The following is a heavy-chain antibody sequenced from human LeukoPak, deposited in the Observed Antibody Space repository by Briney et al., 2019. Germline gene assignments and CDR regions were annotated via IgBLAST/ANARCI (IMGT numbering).Heavy chain of an antibody. Sequence: GGSLRLSCEATGFIFSNYWMAWVRQAPGKGLEWVANIKEDGSDKNYVESMKGRFTISRNNAKNSLYLQMNSLRVEDTAVYYCAKLGKTENHYGSGRFSYYYYMDVWGKGTTVTISS. J-gene: IGHJ6*03. D-gene: IGHD3-10*01. CDR1: GFIFSNYW. V-gene: IGHV3-7*01. CDR3: AKLGKTENHYGSGRFSYYYYMDV. CDR2: IKEDGSDK.